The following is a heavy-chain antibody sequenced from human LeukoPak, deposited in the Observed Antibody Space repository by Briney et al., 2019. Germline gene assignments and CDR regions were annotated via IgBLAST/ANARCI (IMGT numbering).Heavy chain of an antibody. D-gene: IGHD2-21*02. V-gene: IGHV3-23*01. CDR2: ISGSGGNT. CDR3: AKSSSVVVMTDHDY. Sequence: GGSLRLSCAASGFTFSSYAMSWVRQAPGKGLEWVSGISGSGGNTYNADSVKGRFTISRDNSKNTLYLQMNSLRAEDTAIYYCAKSSSVVVMTDHDYWGQGTLVTVSS. CDR1: GFTFSSYA. J-gene: IGHJ4*02.